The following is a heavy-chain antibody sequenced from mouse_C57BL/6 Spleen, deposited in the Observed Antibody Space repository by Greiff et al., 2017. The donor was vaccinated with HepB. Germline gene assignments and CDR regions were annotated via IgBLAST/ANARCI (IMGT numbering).Heavy chain of an antibody. CDR1: GYSFTSYY. Sequence: VQLQQSGPELVKPGASVKISCKASGYSFTSYYIHWVKQRPGQGLEWIGWIYPGSGNTKYNEKFKGKATLTADTSSSTAYMQLSSLTSEDSAVYYCARGGSNYGYWYFDVWGTGTTVTVSS. CDR3: ARGGSNYGYWYFDV. D-gene: IGHD2-5*01. CDR2: IYPGSGNT. V-gene: IGHV1-66*01. J-gene: IGHJ1*03.